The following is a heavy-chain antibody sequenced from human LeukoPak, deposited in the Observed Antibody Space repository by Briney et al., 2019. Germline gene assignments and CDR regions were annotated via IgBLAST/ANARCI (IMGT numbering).Heavy chain of an antibody. Sequence: SETLSLTCTVSGGSISSSSYYWGWIRQPPGKGLEWIGSIYYSGSTYYNPSLKSRVTISVDTSKNQFPLRLSSVTAADTAVYYCARDEVYATTYFGYNLNNWFDPWGQGTLVTVSS. CDR3: ARDEVYATTYFGYNLNNWFDP. CDR2: IYYSGST. D-gene: IGHD1-1*01. J-gene: IGHJ5*02. CDR1: GGSISSSSYY. V-gene: IGHV4-39*06.